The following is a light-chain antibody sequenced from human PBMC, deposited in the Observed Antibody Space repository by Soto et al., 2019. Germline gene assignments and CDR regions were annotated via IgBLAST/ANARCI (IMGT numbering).Light chain of an antibody. Sequence: DFVMTQSPDSPAVSLGERASINWKSSXXVVSNSNNKNYLAWFQQKPGQPPKXXFYWASTRESGVPDRFSGSGSATDFTLTITSLQAEDVAVYYCQQYHSDPITFGQGTRLEIK. CDR2: WAS. CDR3: QQYHSDPIT. J-gene: IGKJ5*01. CDR1: XXVVSNSNNKNY. V-gene: IGKV4-1*01.